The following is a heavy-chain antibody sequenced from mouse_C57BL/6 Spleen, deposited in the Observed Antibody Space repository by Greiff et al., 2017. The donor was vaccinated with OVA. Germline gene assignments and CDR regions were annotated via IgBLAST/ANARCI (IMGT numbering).Heavy chain of an antibody. Sequence: VQLQQSGPELVKPGASVKMSCKASGYTFTDYNMHWVKQSHGKSLEWIGYINPNNGGTSYNQTFKGKATLTVNKSSSTAYMELRSLTSEDSAVYYCARVTTVVADYWGQGTTLTVSS. CDR2: INPNNGGT. J-gene: IGHJ2*01. CDR1: GYTFTDYN. D-gene: IGHD1-1*01. V-gene: IGHV1-22*01. CDR3: ARVTTVVADY.